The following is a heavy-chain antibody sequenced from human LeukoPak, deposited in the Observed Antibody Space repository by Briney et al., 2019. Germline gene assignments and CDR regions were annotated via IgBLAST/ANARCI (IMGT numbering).Heavy chain of an antibody. Sequence: SETLSLSCTVSGASISSYYWSWIRQPPGKGLEWIGYISNSGRTKFNPSLKSRVTMSQDTSKNQFSLNLTSVTAADTAVYFCARHGDWGARYHYYGLDVWGQGTTVTVSS. J-gene: IGHJ6*02. V-gene: IGHV4-59*08. CDR1: GASISSYY. CDR2: ISNSGRT. CDR3: ARHGDWGARYHYYGLDV. D-gene: IGHD3/OR15-3a*01.